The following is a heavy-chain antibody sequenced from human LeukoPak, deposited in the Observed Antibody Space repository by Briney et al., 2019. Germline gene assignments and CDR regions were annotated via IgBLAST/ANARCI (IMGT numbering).Heavy chain of an antibody. D-gene: IGHD5-18*01. Sequence: SETLSLTCAVYGGSFSGYYWSWIRQPPGKGLEWIGEINHSGSTNYNPSLKSRVTISVDTSKNQFSLKLSSVTAADTAVYHCARTGYSYGPGPYYFDYWGQGTLVTVSS. CDR1: GGSFSGYY. CDR2: INHSGST. CDR3: ARTGYSYGPGPYYFDY. J-gene: IGHJ4*02. V-gene: IGHV4-34*01.